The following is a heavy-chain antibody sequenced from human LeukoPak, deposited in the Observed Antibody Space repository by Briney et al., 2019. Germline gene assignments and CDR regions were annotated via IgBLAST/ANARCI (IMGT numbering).Heavy chain of an antibody. CDR1: GFTFSSNG. Sequence: PGGSLRLSCAASGFTFSSNGMNWVRQAPGKGLEWVTYISATGGTIYYADSVKGRFTISRDNAKNSLYLQMNSLRAEDTAVYYCAKDSYYDSREFDYWGQGTLVTVSS. CDR2: ISATGGTI. J-gene: IGHJ4*02. D-gene: IGHD3-22*01. V-gene: IGHV3-48*03. CDR3: AKDSYYDSREFDY.